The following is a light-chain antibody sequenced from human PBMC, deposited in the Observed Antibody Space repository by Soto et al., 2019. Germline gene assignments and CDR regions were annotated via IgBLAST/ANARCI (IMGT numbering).Light chain of an antibody. CDR1: QSISSSY. CDR2: GAS. Sequence: EIVLTQSPGTLSLSPGERATLSCRASQSISSSYLAWYRQKPGQAPRLLIYGASSRATGIPDRFSGSGSGTDSTLTISRLEPEDFAVYYCQQYGSSPWTFGQGTKVEIK. CDR3: QQYGSSPWT. J-gene: IGKJ1*01. V-gene: IGKV3-20*01.